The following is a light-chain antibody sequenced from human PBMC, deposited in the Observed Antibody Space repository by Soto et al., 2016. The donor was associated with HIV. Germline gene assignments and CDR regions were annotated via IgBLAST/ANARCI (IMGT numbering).Light chain of an antibody. J-gene: IGKJ1*01. V-gene: IGKV1-39*01. CDR1: QSIKSY. CDR2: AAS. Sequence: DIQMTQSPSSLPASVGDRVTITCRASQSIKSYLNWYQQKPGKAPNLLIYAASSLQSGVPSRFSGSGSGTDFTLTISSLQLEDFATYYCQQSYSTPRTFGQGTQGGNQT. CDR3: QQSYSTPRT.